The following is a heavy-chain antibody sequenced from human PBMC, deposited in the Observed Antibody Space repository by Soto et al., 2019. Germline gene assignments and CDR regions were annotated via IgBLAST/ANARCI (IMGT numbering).Heavy chain of an antibody. CDR2: IYYSGST. V-gene: IGHV4-30-4*01. CDR1: GGSISSGDYY. Sequence: SETLSLTCTVSGGSISSGDYYWSWIRQPPGKGLEWIGYIYYSGSTYYNPSLKSRVTISVDTSKNQFSPKLSSVTAADTAVYYCARSWIQLPLLGFDYWGQGTLVTVSS. D-gene: IGHD5-18*01. J-gene: IGHJ4*02. CDR3: ARSWIQLPLLGFDY.